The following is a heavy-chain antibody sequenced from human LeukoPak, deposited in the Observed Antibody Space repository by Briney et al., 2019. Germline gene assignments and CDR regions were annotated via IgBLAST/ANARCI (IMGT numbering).Heavy chain of an antibody. Sequence: GRSLRLSCAASGFTFSSYAMHWVRQAPGKGLEWVAVISYDGSNKYYADSVKGRFTISRDNSKNTLYLQMNSLRAEDTAVYYCARLWFGESHFDYWGQGTLVTVSS. V-gene: IGHV3-30-3*01. CDR3: ARLWFGESHFDY. J-gene: IGHJ4*02. CDR2: ISYDGSNK. D-gene: IGHD3-10*01. CDR1: GFTFSSYA.